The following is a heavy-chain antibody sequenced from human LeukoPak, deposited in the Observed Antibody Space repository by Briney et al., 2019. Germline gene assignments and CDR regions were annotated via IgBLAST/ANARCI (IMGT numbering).Heavy chain of an antibody. V-gene: IGHV4-34*01. CDR3: ARSAYSSGRYFDY. J-gene: IGHJ4*02. CDR2: IHYTGAT. Sequence: PSETLSLTCAVYGGSITGYYWSWIRQTPGRGLEWVGEIHYTGATSYNPSLKSRVTISVDTSKNQFSLKLSSVTAADTAVYYCARSAYSSGRYFDYWGQGTLVTVSS. D-gene: IGHD6-19*01. CDR1: GGSITGYY.